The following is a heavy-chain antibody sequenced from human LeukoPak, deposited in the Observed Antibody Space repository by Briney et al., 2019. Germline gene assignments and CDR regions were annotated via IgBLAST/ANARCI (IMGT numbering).Heavy chain of an antibody. CDR1: GYTFTSYY. CDR3: ARDPHTFGGHWFDP. V-gene: IGHV1-46*01. J-gene: IGHJ5*02. CDR2: INPNTGGT. Sequence: ASVKVSCKASGYTFTSYYMHWLRQAPGQRPEWMGTINPNTGGTSYADNFQDRLTMTTDTSTSTLYMDLSSLTSEDTAVYYCARDPHTFGGHWFDPWGQGTLVSVSS. D-gene: IGHD3-16*01.